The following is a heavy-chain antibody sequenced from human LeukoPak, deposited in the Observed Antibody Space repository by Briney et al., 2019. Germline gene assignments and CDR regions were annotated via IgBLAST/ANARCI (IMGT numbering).Heavy chain of an antibody. V-gene: IGHV3-7*01. J-gene: IGHJ4*02. CDR1: GFTFSSYW. D-gene: IGHD2-15*01. CDR3: ARGFRRYCSGGSYYSESPDY. Sequence: GGSLRLSCAASGFTFSSYWMSWVRQAPGKGLEWVANIKQDGSEKYYVDSVKGRFTISRDNAQNSLYLQMNSLRAEDTAVYYCARGFRRYCSGGSYYSESPDYWGQGTLVTVSS. CDR2: IKQDGSEK.